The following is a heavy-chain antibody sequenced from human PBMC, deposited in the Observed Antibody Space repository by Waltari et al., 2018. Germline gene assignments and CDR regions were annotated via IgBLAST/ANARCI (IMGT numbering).Heavy chain of an antibody. J-gene: IGHJ6*02. CDR2: IKHSGST. CDR3: ASSLAYSSLRGGMDV. Sequence: QVQLQQWGAGLLKPSETLSLTCAVYGGSFSGYYWSWIRQPPGKGLEWIGEIKHSGSTNYNPSLKSRVTISVDTSKNQFSLKLSSVTAADTAVYYCASSLAYSSLRGGMDVWGQGTTVTVSS. D-gene: IGHD6-6*01. CDR1: GGSFSGYY. V-gene: IGHV4-34*01.